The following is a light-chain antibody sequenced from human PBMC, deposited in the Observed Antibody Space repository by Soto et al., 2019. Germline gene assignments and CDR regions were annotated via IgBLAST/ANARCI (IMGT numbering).Light chain of an antibody. CDR3: HQYHDWPQT. CDR1: QSVSSH. CDR2: DAS. J-gene: IGKJ1*01. V-gene: IGKV3-15*01. Sequence: EIVMTQSPATLSVSPGERATLSCRASQSVSSHLAWYQQKPGQAPRLLMFDASTRATGVPARLSGSGSGTEFTLTISSPQSEDLGVYYCHQYHDWPQTFGQGTKVEIK.